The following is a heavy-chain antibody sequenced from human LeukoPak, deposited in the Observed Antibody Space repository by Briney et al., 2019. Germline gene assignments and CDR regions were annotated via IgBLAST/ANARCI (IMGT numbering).Heavy chain of an antibody. V-gene: IGHV1-18*04. Sequence: GASVKVSCKASGYTFTGYYMHWVRQAPGQGLEWMGWISAYNGNTNYAQKLQGRVTMTTDTSTSTAYMELRSLRSDDTAVYYCARVYRGYSGYDYYYYYYMDVWGKGTTVTVSS. J-gene: IGHJ6*03. CDR2: ISAYNGNT. D-gene: IGHD5-12*01. CDR1: GYTFTGYY. CDR3: ARVYRGYSGYDYYYYYYMDV.